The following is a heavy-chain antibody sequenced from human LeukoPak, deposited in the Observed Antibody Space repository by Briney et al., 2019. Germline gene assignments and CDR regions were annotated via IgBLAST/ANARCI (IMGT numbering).Heavy chain of an antibody. CDR3: GRQVSWSISGGNWFDP. CDR1: GYSISSGYY. CDR2: IYHSGNT. D-gene: IGHD3-3*01. V-gene: IGHV4-38-2*01. Sequence: PSETLSLTCAVSGYSISSGYYWGWIRQPPGKGREWIGSIYHSGNTYYNPSLKSRVTVSVDTSKNQFSLKLSSVTAADTAVYYCGRQVSWSISGGNWFDPWGQGTLVTVSS. J-gene: IGHJ5*02.